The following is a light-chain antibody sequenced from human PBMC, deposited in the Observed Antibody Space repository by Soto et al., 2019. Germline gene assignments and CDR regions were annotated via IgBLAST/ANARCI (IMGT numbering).Light chain of an antibody. Sequence: QSALTQPASVSGSPGQSITISCTGSSSDVGGDNHVSWYQQHPGKVPKLVIFDVTKRPSGVSNRFSGSKFGNTASLTISGLQAEDEAHYYCTSDTITGPVIIGGGTKVTVL. V-gene: IGLV2-14*03. CDR3: TSDTITGPVI. J-gene: IGLJ2*01. CDR1: SSDVGGDNH. CDR2: DVT.